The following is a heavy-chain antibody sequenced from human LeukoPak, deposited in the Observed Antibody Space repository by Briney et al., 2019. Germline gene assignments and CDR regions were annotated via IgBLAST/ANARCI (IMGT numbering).Heavy chain of an antibody. V-gene: IGHV1-69*04. J-gene: IGHJ4*02. CDR2: IIPILGIA. Sequence: SVKVSCKASGGTFSSYAISWVRQAPGQGLEWMGRIIPILGIANYAQKFQGRVTMTRDTSTSTVYMELSSLRSEDTAVYYCAREGQYYYDSSGYDYWGQGTLVTVSS. CDR1: GGTFSSYA. CDR3: AREGQYYYDSSGYDY. D-gene: IGHD3-22*01.